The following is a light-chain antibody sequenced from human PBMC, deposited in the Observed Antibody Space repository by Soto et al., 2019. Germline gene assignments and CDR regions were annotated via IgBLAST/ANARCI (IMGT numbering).Light chain of an antibody. CDR2: GAY. Sequence: TVMTQSPVTLSVSLGERATLSCRASQNVATNMAWYQRKPGQPPRLLVYGAYIRAPGVPARFSGSGSETQFTLTINGLQSDDFAMYYCHQYNTGLRTFGRGTRVEV. J-gene: IGKJ1*01. CDR3: HQYNTGLRT. CDR1: QNVATN. V-gene: IGKV3-15*01.